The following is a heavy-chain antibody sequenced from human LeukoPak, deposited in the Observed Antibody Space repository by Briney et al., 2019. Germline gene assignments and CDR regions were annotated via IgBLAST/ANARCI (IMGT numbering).Heavy chain of an antibody. V-gene: IGHV4-34*01. J-gene: IGHJ3*02. Sequence: SETLSLTCAVYGESFSGYYWSWIRQPPGKGLEWIWEISHSGSTNYNPSFESRVTISEHTSKTQFSLYLRSVTAADTAVYSCARTTRYSNYGWGAFDIWGQGTMVTVSS. CDR3: ARTTRYSNYGWGAFDI. CDR2: ISHSGST. CDR1: GESFSGYY. D-gene: IGHD4-11*01.